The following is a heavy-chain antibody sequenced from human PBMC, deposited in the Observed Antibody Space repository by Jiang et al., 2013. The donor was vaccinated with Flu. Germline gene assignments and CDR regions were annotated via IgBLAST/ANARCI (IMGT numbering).Heavy chain of an antibody. V-gene: IGHV4-34*01. D-gene: IGHD3-10*01. Sequence: LLKPSETLSLTCAVYGGSFSGYYWSWIRQPPGKGLEWIGEINHSGSTNYNPSLKSRVTISVDTSKNQFSLKLSSVTAADTAVYYCARFITMVRGATDYGMDVWGQGTTVTVSS. CDR2: INHSGST. J-gene: IGHJ6*02. CDR1: GGSFSGYY. CDR3: ARFITMVRGATDYGMDV.